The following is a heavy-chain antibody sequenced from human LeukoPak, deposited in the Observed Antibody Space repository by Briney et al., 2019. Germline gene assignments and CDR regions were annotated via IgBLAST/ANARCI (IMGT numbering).Heavy chain of an antibody. CDR3: ARDPRGNIGIDY. Sequence: GGSLRLSCAASGFTFSSYEMDWVRQAPGKGLEWVSYISSSGVTIYYADSVKGRFTISRDNAKNSLYLQMNSLRDEDTAVYYCARDPRGNIGIDYWGQGTLVTVSA. CDR1: GFTFSSYE. D-gene: IGHD2/OR15-2a*01. J-gene: IGHJ4*02. CDR2: ISSSGVTI. V-gene: IGHV3-48*03.